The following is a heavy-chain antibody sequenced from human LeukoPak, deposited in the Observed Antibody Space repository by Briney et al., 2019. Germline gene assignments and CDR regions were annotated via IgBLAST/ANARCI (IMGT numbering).Heavy chain of an antibody. CDR3: GKDPRLRYYYDSGSYWWYLGL. CDR2: ISYDASNK. D-gene: IGHD3-10*01. J-gene: IGHJ2*01. Sequence: GRSLRLSCVVSGFTFSNYAMHWVRQAPGKGLEWVADISYDASNKYSAYSVKGRFTFSRDNAKNTLYSQMNSLRAEDTAVYYCGKDPRLRYYYDSGSYWWYLGLWCRGTLVTVSS. CDR1: GFTFSNYA. V-gene: IGHV3-30*18.